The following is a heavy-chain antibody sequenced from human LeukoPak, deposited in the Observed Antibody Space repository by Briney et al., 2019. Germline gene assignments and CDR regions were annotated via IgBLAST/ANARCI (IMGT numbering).Heavy chain of an antibody. CDR1: GFTFSSYA. D-gene: IGHD6-19*01. CDR2: ISGSGGST. Sequence: QPGGSLRLSCAASGFTFSSYAMSWVRQAPGKGLEWVSAISGSGGSTYYADSVKGRFIISRDNSKNTLYLQMNSLRAEDTAVYYCAKDHSPSSGWYFDYWGQGTLVTVSS. J-gene: IGHJ4*02. CDR3: AKDHSPSSGWYFDY. V-gene: IGHV3-23*01.